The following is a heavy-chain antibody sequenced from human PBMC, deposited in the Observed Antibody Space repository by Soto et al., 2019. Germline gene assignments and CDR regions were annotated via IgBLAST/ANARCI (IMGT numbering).Heavy chain of an antibody. V-gene: IGHV1-18*04. J-gene: IGHJ6*02. D-gene: IGHD6-19*01. CDR2: ISAYNGNT. Sequence: ASVKVSCKAPGYTFTSYGISWVRQAPGQGLEWMGWISAYNGNTNYAQKLQGRVTMTTDTSTSTAYMELRSLRSDDTAVYYCARDRVAVATRYGMDVWGQGTTVTVSS. CDR1: GYTFTSYG. CDR3: ARDRVAVATRYGMDV.